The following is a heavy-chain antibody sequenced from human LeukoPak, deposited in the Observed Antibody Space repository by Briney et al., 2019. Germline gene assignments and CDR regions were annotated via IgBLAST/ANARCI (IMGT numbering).Heavy chain of an antibody. V-gene: IGHV1-46*01. Sequence: GASVKVSCKASGYTFTSYYMHWVRQAPGQGLEWMGIINPSGGSTSYAQKFQGRVTMTRDTAASTVYMELSSLRAEDTAVYYCARVGSGYYGPTDYWGQGTLVTVSS. CDR1: GYTFTSYY. CDR2: INPSGGST. CDR3: ARVGSGYYGPTDY. J-gene: IGHJ4*02. D-gene: IGHD5-12*01.